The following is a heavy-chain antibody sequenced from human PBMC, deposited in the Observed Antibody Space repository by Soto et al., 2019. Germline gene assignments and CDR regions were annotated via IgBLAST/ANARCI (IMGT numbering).Heavy chain of an antibody. V-gene: IGHV3-21*01. CDR3: ARALGNFDS. J-gene: IGHJ4*02. D-gene: IGHD6-13*01. Sequence: GGSLRLSCAAYGFNFSTYSMNWLRQAPGTGLEWLSSISSSSSYIYYADSLKGRFTISRDNAKNSLYLQMNSLRAEDTAVYYCARALGNFDSWGQGTLVTVSS. CDR1: GFNFSTYS. CDR2: ISSSSSYI.